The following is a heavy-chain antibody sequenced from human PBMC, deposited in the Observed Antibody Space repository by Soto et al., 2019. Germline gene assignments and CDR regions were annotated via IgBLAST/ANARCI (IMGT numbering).Heavy chain of an antibody. CDR2: IKQDGSEK. CDR3: ARDQDDSSDAFDI. Sequence: EVHLVVSGGGLVQPGGSLRLSCAASGITFSNYWMTWVRQAPGKGLEWVANIKQDGSEKYYVDSVKGRFTISRDNAKNSLYLQMNSLRAEDTAVYYCARDQDDSSDAFDIWGQGTMVTVSS. V-gene: IGHV3-7*01. J-gene: IGHJ3*02. CDR1: GITFSNYW. D-gene: IGHD3-3*01.